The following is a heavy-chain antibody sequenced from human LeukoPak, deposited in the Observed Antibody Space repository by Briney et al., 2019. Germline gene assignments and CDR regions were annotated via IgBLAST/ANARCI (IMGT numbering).Heavy chain of an antibody. V-gene: IGHV1-58*02. CDR1: GFTFTSSA. Sequence: GTSVKVSCKASGFTFTSSAMQWVRQARGQRLEWVGWIVVGSGNTNYAQKFQERVTITRDMSTSTAYMELSCLRSEDTAVYYCAAESFYDYGDSRGFDIWGQGTMVTVSS. CDR2: IVVGSGNT. CDR3: AAESFYDYGDSRGFDI. D-gene: IGHD4-17*01. J-gene: IGHJ3*02.